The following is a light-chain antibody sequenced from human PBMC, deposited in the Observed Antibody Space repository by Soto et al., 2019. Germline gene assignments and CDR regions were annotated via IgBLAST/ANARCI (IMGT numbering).Light chain of an antibody. CDR3: SSYTTSSTPYV. CDR2: EVS. CDR1: STDIGGYKY. Sequence: QSVLTQPASVSGSPGQSITISCTGTSTDIGGYKYVSWYQQHPGKAPKLMIYEVSNRPSGVSNRFSGSKSGNTASLTISGLQAEDEGDYHCSSYTTSSTPYVFGTGTKVTVL. J-gene: IGLJ1*01. V-gene: IGLV2-14*01.